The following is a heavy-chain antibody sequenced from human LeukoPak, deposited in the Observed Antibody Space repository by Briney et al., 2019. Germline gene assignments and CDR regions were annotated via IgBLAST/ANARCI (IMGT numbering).Heavy chain of an antibody. J-gene: IGHJ4*02. CDR2: ISGSAAST. V-gene: IGHV3-23*01. CDR3: AKMPVSYSSGWSNFDY. CDR1: GFTFSSYA. Sequence: TGGSLRLSCAASGFTFSSYAMSWVRQAPGKGLEWVSGISGSAASTYYAGSVKGRFTISRDNSKNTLYLQMNSLRAEDTAIYYCAKMPVSYSSGWSNFDYWGQGTLVTVSS. D-gene: IGHD6-19*01.